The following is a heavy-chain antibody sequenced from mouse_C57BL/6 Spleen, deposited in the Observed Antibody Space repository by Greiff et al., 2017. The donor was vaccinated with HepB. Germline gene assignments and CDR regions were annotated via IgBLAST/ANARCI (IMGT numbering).Heavy chain of an antibody. J-gene: IGHJ3*01. CDR2: IRLKSDNYAT. CDR1: GFTFSNYW. Sequence: EVMLVESGGGLVQPGGSMKLSCVASGFTFSNYWMNWVRQSPEKGLEWVAQIRLKSDNYATHYAESVKGRFTISRDDSKSSVYLQMNNLRAEDTGIYYCTGFDGLAWFAYWGQGTLVTVSA. V-gene: IGHV6-3*01. D-gene: IGHD2-3*01. CDR3: TGFDGLAWFAY.